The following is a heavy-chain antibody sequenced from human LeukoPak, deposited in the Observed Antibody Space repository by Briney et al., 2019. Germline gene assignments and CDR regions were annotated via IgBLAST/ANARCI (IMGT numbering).Heavy chain of an antibody. D-gene: IGHD6-13*01. CDR2: INQDGSAK. CDR3: AREGSSSWYIGIDY. V-gene: IGHV3-7*03. Sequence: GGSLRLSCAASGFTFSSYWMSWVRQAPGKGLEWVANINQDGSAKYYVDSVKGRFTISRDNAENSLYLQMNSLRAEDTAVYYCAREGSSSWYIGIDYWGQGTLVTVSS. J-gene: IGHJ4*02. CDR1: GFTFSSYW.